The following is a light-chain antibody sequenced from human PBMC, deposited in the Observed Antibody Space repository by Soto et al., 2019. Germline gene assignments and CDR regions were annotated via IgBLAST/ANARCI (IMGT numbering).Light chain of an antibody. V-gene: IGKV4-1*01. CDR2: WAS. Sequence: DIVMTQSPDSLAVSLGERASINCKSSQSVLHNSNNMNYLAWYQQKPGQPPELLIYWASTRESGVPDRFSGSGSGTDFTLTISSLQAEDVAVYYCQQYYLIPHTFGQGTKLEIK. CDR3: QQYYLIPHT. CDR1: QSVLHNSNNMNY. J-gene: IGKJ2*01.